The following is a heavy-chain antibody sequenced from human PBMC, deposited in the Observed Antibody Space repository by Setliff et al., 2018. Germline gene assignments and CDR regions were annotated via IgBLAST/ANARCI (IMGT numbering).Heavy chain of an antibody. J-gene: IGHJ5*02. D-gene: IGHD3-3*01. Sequence: GASVKVSCKASGYTFISYGISWVRQAPGQGLEWMGYINTHNGDTYYAQKLQVRVTMTTDTSTSTAYMELRGLRSDDTAVYYCMRLVRFCSRTVCQRTSGDEAWGQGTLVTVSS. V-gene: IGHV1-18*01. CDR2: INTHNGDT. CDR1: GYTFISYG. CDR3: MRLVRFCSRTVCQRTSGDEA.